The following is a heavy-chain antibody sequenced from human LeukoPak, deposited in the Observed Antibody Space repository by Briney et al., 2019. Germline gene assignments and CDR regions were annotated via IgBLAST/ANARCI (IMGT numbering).Heavy chain of an antibody. Sequence: SETLSLTCTVSGGSISSYYWSWIRQPPGKGLEWIGYIYYSGSTNYNPSLKSRVTISVDTSKNQFSLKLSSVTAADTAVYYCARGVRYFDWLSPHYFDYWGQGTLVTVS. CDR1: GGSISSYY. J-gene: IGHJ4*02. D-gene: IGHD3-9*01. CDR2: IYYSGST. CDR3: ARGVRYFDWLSPHYFDY. V-gene: IGHV4-59*01.